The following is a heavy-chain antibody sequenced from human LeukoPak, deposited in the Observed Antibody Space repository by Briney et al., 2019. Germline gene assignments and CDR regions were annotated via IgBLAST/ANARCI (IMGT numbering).Heavy chain of an antibody. Sequence: PGGSLTLSCAASGFTFSSYSMNWVRQAPGKGLEWVSSISSSSSYIYYADSVKGRFTISRDNAKNSLYLQMNSLRAEDTAVYYCARDSSGINWFDPWGQGTLVTVSS. D-gene: IGHD6-19*01. CDR2: ISSSSSYI. V-gene: IGHV3-21*01. CDR3: ARDSSGINWFDP. J-gene: IGHJ5*02. CDR1: GFTFSSYS.